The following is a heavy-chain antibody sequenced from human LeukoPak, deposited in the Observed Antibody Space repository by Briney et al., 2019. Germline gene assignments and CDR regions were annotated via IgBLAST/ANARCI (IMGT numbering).Heavy chain of an antibody. J-gene: IGHJ4*02. CDR3: ARALRIAVAGRNDY. CDR1: GYTFTSYG. V-gene: IGHV1-18*01. D-gene: IGHD6-19*01. Sequence: ASVKVSRKASGYTFTSYGIIWVRQAPGQGLEWMGWISAYNGNTNYAQKLQGRVTMTTDTSTSTAYMELRSLRSDDTAVYYCARALRIAVAGRNDYWGQGTLVTVSS. CDR2: ISAYNGNT.